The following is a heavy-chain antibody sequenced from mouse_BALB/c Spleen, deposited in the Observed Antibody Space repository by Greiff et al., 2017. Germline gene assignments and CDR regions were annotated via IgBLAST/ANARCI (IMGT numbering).Heavy chain of an antibody. CDR1: GYTFTSYY. J-gene: IGHJ4*01. V-gene: IGHV1S56*01. CDR3: ARGGPGGLMDY. D-gene: IGHD3-1*01. CDR2: IYPGNVNT. Sequence: QVQLQQSGPELVKPGASVRISCKASGYTFTSYYIHWVKQRPGQGLEWIGWIYPGNVNTKYNEKFKGKATLTADKSSSTAYMQLSSLTSEDSAVYFCARGGPGGLMDYWGQGTSVTVSS.